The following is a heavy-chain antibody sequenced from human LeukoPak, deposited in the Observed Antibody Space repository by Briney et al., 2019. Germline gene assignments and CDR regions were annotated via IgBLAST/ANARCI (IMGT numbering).Heavy chain of an antibody. V-gene: IGHV3-48*02. Sequence: GGSLRLSCAASGFTFSSYAMSWVRQAPGKGLEWVSYISTSGSTIYYADSVKGRFTISRDNAKNSLFLQMNSLRDEDTAVYYCARDYAYAFDIWGQGTMVTVSS. CDR2: ISTSGSTI. CDR3: ARDYAYAFDI. D-gene: IGHD4-17*01. CDR1: GFTFSSYA. J-gene: IGHJ3*02.